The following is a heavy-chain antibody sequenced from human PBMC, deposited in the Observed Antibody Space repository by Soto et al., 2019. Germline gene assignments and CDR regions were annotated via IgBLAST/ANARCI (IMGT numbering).Heavy chain of an antibody. Sequence: GGSLRLSCAASGFTFSSYAMSWVRRAPGKGLEWVSAISGSGGSTYYADSVKGRFTISRDNSKNTLYLQMNSLRAEDTAVYYCAKVQSIVVVPAAVFDPWGQGTLVTVSS. D-gene: IGHD2-2*01. CDR1: GFTFSSYA. CDR3: AKVQSIVVVPAAVFDP. V-gene: IGHV3-23*01. J-gene: IGHJ5*02. CDR2: ISGSGGST.